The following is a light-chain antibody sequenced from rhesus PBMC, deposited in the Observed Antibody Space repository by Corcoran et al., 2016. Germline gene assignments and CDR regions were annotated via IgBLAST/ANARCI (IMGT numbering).Light chain of an antibody. CDR2: DTT. CDR1: QSVSND. Sequence: EIVMTQSPATLSLSPGQRATLSCTASQSVSNDVAWYHQKPEPAPRFLIFDTTSRAPGIPDRFSGSGSGTDFTLIINSLEPEDVGTYYFQVYNNWIFTFGPGTKLDLE. CDR3: QVYNNWIFT. V-gene: IGKV3S9*01. J-gene: IGKJ3*01.